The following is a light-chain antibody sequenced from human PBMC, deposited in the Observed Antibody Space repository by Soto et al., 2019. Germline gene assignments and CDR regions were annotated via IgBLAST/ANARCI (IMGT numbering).Light chain of an antibody. Sequence: EIVLTQSPCTLSLSPGERATLSCRASQSVSSSYLAWYQQKPGQAPRLLIYGASSRATGIPDRFSGSGSGTDFTLTISGLEPEDFAVYYCQQYDSSPPITFGQGTRLEIK. CDR1: QSVSSSY. V-gene: IGKV3-20*01. J-gene: IGKJ5*01. CDR2: GAS. CDR3: QQYDSSPPIT.